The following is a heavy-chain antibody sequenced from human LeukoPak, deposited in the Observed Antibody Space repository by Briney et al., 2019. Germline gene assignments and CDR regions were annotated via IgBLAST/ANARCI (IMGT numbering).Heavy chain of an antibody. D-gene: IGHD3-10*01. Sequence: GGSLRLSCAASTFSVTNAWMSWVCQAPGKGLEWVGRIKSKADGGTTNYAAPVKGRFTISRDASKNALYLQMNSLKTKDTAVYYSTRSTVVHDYYGMDVWGQGTTVTVSS. V-gene: IGHV3-15*01. J-gene: IGHJ6*02. CDR2: IKSKADGGTT. CDR3: TRSTVVHDYYGMDV. CDR1: TFSVTNAW.